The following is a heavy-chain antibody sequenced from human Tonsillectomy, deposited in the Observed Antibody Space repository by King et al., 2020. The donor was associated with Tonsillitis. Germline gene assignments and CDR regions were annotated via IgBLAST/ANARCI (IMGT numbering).Heavy chain of an antibody. Sequence: VQLVESGGGVVQPGRSLRLSCAASGITFSTYAMHLVRQAPGKGLEWVAATSSDGTNKYYGDSVKGRFTISRDNSKNTLYLQMNSLRVDDTAVYYCAKGSASCYTCWFDPWGQGTLVTVSS. V-gene: IGHV3-30*18. CDR2: TSSDGTNK. CDR1: GITFSTYA. J-gene: IGHJ5*02. CDR3: AKGSASCYTCWFDP. D-gene: IGHD2-2*02.